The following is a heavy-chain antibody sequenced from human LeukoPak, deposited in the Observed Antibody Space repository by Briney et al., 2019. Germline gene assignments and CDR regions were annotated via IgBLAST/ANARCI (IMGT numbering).Heavy chain of an antibody. V-gene: IGHV3-30*18. CDR2: ISYDGSNK. D-gene: IGHD1-26*01. J-gene: IGHJ4*02. Sequence: GGSLRLSCAASGFTFSSYGMHWVRQAPGKGLEWVAVISYDGSNKYYADSVKGRFTISRDNSKNTLYLQMNSLRAEDTAVYYCAKGVGAITGAYWGQGTLVTVSS. CDR1: GFTFSSYG. CDR3: AKGVGAITGAY.